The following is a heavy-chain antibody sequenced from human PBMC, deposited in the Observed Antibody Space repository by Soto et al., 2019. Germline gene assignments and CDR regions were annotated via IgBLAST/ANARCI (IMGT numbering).Heavy chain of an antibody. D-gene: IGHD1-7*01. CDR1: GFTVSSNY. CDR2: IYSGGST. Sequence: GGSLRLSCVASGFTVSSNYMSWVRQAPGKGLEWVSVIYSGGSTYYADSVKGRFTISRHNSKNTLYLQMNSLRAEDTAVYYCARVAGTTYYYYYMDVWGKGTTVTVSS. CDR3: ARVAGTTYYYYYMDV. V-gene: IGHV3-53*04. J-gene: IGHJ6*03.